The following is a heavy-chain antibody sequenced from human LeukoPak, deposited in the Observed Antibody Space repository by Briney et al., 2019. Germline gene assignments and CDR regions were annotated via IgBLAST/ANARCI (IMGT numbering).Heavy chain of an antibody. J-gene: IGHJ3*02. Sequence: PSETLSLTCTVSGGSISSSSYYWGWIRQPPGKGLEWIGSIYYSGSTYYNPSLKSRVTISVDTSKNQFSLKLSSVTAADTAVYYCARDLWDQWELRENAFDIWGQGTMVTVSS. D-gene: IGHD1-26*01. V-gene: IGHV4-39*07. CDR2: IYYSGST. CDR3: ARDLWDQWELRENAFDI. CDR1: GGSISSSSYY.